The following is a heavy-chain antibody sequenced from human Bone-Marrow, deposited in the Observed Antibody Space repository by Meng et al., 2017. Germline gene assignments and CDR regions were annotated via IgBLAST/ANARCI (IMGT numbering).Heavy chain of an antibody. CDR2: INPKSGDT. V-gene: IGHV1-2*06. J-gene: IGHJ4*02. Sequence: QGELVQSGVEVKKPGASVKVSCKPSGYNFPDYYIHWVRRAPGQGLEWMGRINPKSGDTHYAQKFQARVTMTGDTSISTAYMELSGLRSDDTAMYYCARDEDISAAGKLFSDYWGQGTLVTVSS. CDR3: ARDEDISAAGKLFSDY. CDR1: GYNFPDYY. D-gene: IGHD6-25*01.